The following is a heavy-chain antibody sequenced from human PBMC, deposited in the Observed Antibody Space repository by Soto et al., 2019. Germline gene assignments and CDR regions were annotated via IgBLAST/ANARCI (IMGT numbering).Heavy chain of an antibody. V-gene: IGHV4-59*01. D-gene: IGHD4-4*01. Sequence: WTWLRQPPGKGLEWIGYTHYSGSTDYNPSLKSRVTISLDTSKNRFSLELSSVTAADTAVYYCAIGHTTLKTQWFDPWGRGTLVTVSS. CDR3: AIGHTTLKTQWFDP. J-gene: IGHJ5*02. CDR2: THYSGST.